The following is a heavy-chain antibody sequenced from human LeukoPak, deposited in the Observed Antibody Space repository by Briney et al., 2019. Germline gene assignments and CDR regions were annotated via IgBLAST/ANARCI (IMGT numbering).Heavy chain of an antibody. V-gene: IGHV3-20*04. CDR2: INWNGGST. Sequence: GGSLRLSCAASGFIFDDYGMSWVRQAPGKGLEWVSGINWNGGSTGYADSVKGRFTISRDNAKKSLYLQMNSLRAEDTALYYCARAGLDDYYYYMDDWGKGTTVTVSS. J-gene: IGHJ6*03. D-gene: IGHD3-9*01. CDR1: GFIFDDYG. CDR3: ARAGLDDYYYYMDD.